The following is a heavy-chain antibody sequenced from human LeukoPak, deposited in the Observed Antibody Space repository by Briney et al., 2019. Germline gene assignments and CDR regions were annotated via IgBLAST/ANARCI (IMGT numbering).Heavy chain of an antibody. Sequence: GGSLRLSCAASGFTFSNYAMNWVRQAPGKGLEWVSAISGSGGSTYYADSVKGRFTISRDNSKNTLYLQMNSLRAEDTAVYYCAKDPPLFDSSGYYFDYWGQGTLVTVSS. CDR2: ISGSGGST. J-gene: IGHJ4*02. CDR1: GFTFSNYA. D-gene: IGHD3-22*01. V-gene: IGHV3-23*01. CDR3: AKDPPLFDSSGYYFDY.